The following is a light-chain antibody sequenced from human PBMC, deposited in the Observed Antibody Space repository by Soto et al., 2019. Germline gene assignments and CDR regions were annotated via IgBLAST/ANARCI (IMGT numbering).Light chain of an antibody. Sequence: DIQMPPSPSSLSASVGDRVTITCRASQRISSFLNWYQQKPGKAPRLLIYAASSLQSGVPSRFSASGSGTDFTRTISSLQPEDVATYYGQQSYSTPETCGQGTKVEIK. CDR2: AAS. CDR1: QRISSF. CDR3: QQSYSTPET. V-gene: IGKV1-39*01. J-gene: IGKJ1*01.